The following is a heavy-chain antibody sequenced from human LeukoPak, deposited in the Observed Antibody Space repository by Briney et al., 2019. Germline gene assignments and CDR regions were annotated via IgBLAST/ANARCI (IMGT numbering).Heavy chain of an antibody. CDR3: AKAPVTSCRGAYCYPFHS. J-gene: IGHJ4*02. CDR1: GFTLSTYA. V-gene: IGHV3-23*01. D-gene: IGHD2-21*01. CDR2: TSSSDAGT. Sequence: GGSLRLSCAASGFTLSTYAMSWGRQTPGKGVEGGAGTSSSDAGTYHADSVRGRFTISRDNSKNTLYLQMNSLRAEDAAVYFCAKAPVTSCRGAYCYPFHSWGQGTLVTVSS.